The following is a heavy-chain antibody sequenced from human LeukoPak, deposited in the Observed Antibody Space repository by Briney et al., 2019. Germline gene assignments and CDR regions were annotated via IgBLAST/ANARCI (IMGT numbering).Heavy chain of an antibody. J-gene: IGHJ4*02. CDR2: ITPILGLI. CDR1: GGTFSNYA. CDR3: ARGRGSRTGYNGDYLDF. Sequence: SVKVSCKASGGTFSNYAINWVRQAPGQGLEWMGRITPILGLINYAQKFQGRVTITADKPTSTGYMEVTGLRSDDTAIYYCARGRGSRTGYNGDYLDFWGQGTLVTVSS. V-gene: IGHV1-69*04. D-gene: IGHD5-18*01.